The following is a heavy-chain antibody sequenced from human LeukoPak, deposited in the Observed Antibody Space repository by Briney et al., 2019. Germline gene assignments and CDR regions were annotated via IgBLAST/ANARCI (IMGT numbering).Heavy chain of an antibody. CDR2: IDPNSGGT. CDR1: GYTFTGYY. D-gene: IGHD2-2*01. J-gene: IGHJ3*02. CDR3: ARGAQLPDAFDI. V-gene: IGHV1-2*02. Sequence: PSVKVSCKASGYTFTGYYMHWVRQAPGQGLEWMGWIDPNSGGTNYAQKFQGRVTMTRDTSISTAYMELSRLRSDDTAVYYCARGAQLPDAFDIWGQGTMVTVSS.